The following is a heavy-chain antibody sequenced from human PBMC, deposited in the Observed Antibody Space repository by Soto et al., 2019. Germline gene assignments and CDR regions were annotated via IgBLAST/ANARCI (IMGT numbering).Heavy chain of an antibody. CDR2: IYHSGST. CDR1: GGSISSGGYS. J-gene: IGHJ3*02. D-gene: IGHD5-12*01. V-gene: IGHV4-30-2*01. Sequence: SETLSLTCAVSGGSISSGGYSWSWIRQPPGKGLEWIGYIYHSGSTYYNPSLKSRVTISVDRSKNQFSLKLSSVTAADTAVYYCARSLFKRWLQWEFVAFAIWGQGTMVTVSS. CDR3: ARSLFKRWLQWEFVAFAI.